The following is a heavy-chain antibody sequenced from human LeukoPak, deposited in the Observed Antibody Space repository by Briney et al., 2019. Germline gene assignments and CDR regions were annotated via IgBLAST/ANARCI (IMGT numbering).Heavy chain of an antibody. V-gene: IGHV4-39*02. D-gene: IGHD4-23*01. CDR2: IYFSGGT. J-gene: IGHJ4*02. CDR3: ARERRGLFYGGNPYFDY. CDR1: GDSISSSNCY. Sequence: NPSETLSLTCTVSGDSISSSNCYWGWIRQPPGKGLEWIGSIYFSGGTYYNASLKSRVTISVDTSKNQFSLKLSSVTAADTAVYYCARERRGLFYGGNPYFDYWGQGTLVTVSS.